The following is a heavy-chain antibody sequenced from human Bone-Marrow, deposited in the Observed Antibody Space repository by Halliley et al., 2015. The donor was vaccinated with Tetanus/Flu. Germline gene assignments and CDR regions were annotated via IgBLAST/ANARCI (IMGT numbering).Heavy chain of an antibody. V-gene: IGHV3-30*18. Sequence: CAASGFTFSSYGIQWVRQAPGKGLEWVAFISYDGSDAYYADSVKGRFTISRDNSKNTLYLKMNSLRADDTAMYYCAKGAPLDVWGQGTTVTVSS. CDR3: AKGAPLDV. CDR1: GFTFSSYG. CDR2: ISYDGSDA. J-gene: IGHJ6*02.